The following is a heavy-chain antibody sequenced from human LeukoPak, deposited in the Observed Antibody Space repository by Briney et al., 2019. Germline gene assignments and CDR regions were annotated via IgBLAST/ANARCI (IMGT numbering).Heavy chain of an antibody. CDR2: INHSGST. D-gene: IGHD1-26*01. V-gene: IGHV4-34*01. CDR1: GGSFSGYY. CDR3: ARGSRELGY. Sequence: SETLSLTCAVYGGSFSGYYWSWIRQPPGKGLEWIGEINHSGSTNYNPSLKSRVTISVDTSKDQFSLKLSSVTAADTAVYYCARGSRELGYWGQGTLVTVSP. J-gene: IGHJ4*02.